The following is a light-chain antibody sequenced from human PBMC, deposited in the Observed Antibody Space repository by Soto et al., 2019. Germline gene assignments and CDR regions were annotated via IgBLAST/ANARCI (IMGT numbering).Light chain of an antibody. CDR2: GAS. CDR3: QQYGSAPYS. V-gene: IGKV3-20*01. Sequence: EVVLTQSPGTLSLSPGERATLSCRASQSVSLNYLAWYQQKPGQTPRLLIYGASSRATGIPDRFSGSGSGTDFTLTVGRLEPEDFAVYYCQQYGSAPYSCGQGTKLEIK. CDR1: QSVSLNY. J-gene: IGKJ2*03.